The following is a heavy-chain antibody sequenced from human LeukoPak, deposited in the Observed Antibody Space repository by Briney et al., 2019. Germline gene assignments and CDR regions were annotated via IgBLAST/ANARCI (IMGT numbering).Heavy chain of an antibody. CDR1: GFDFSSHS. Sequence: PGGSLRLSCAASGFDFSSHSMSWVRQAPGKGLECVSYITISSSSIFHADSVRGRFTIYRENAKNSLYLQMNSLRDEDAAVYYCARDRSGSWGFDIWGQGTVVTVSS. V-gene: IGHV3-48*02. D-gene: IGHD1-26*01. J-gene: IGHJ3*02. CDR3: ARDRSGSWGFDI. CDR2: ITISSSSI.